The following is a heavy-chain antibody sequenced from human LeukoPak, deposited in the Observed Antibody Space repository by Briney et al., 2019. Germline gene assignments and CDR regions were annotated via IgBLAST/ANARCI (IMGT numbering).Heavy chain of an antibody. D-gene: IGHD6-6*01. CDR2: ISFDGSNK. CDR3: ARDYSSFAFDI. V-gene: IGHV3-30*03. CDR1: GFTFSAYG. J-gene: IGHJ3*02. Sequence: PGGSLRLSCEVSGFTFSAYGMHWVRQAPGKGLEWVAVISFDGSNKYYTDSVKGRFTISRDNAKNSLYLQMNSLRDEDTAVYYCARDYSSFAFDIWGQGTMVTVSS.